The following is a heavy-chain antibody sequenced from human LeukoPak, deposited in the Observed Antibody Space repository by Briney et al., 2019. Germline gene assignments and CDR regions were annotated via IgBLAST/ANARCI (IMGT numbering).Heavy chain of an antibody. V-gene: IGHV1-2*02. D-gene: IGHD6-13*01. CDR1: GYTFTGYY. Sequence: ASVKVSCKASGYTFTGYYMHWVRQAPGQGLEWMGWINPNSGGTNYAQKFQGRVTMTRDTSISTAYMELSRLRSDDTAVYYCAREVGSSSWLNYNWFDPWGQGTLVTVSS. CDR3: AREVGSSSWLNYNWFDP. J-gene: IGHJ5*02. CDR2: INPNSGGT.